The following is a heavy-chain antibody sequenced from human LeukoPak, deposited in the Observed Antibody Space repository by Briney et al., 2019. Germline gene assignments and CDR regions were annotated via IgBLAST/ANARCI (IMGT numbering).Heavy chain of an antibody. V-gene: IGHV3-7*01. CDR2: IKQDGSDK. D-gene: IGHD3-10*01. CDR3: FREGGD. J-gene: IGHJ4*02. Sequence: GGSLRLSCVASGFSFSTYGMSWVRQAPGKGLEWVANIKQDGSDKYYVDSVKGRFTISRDNAKNTLYLQMNSLRAEDTAIYYCFREGGDWGQGTLVTVSS. CDR1: GFSFSTYG.